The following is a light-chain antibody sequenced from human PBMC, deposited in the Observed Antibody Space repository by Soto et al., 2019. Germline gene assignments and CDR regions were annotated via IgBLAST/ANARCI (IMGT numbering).Light chain of an antibody. CDR2: LNSDGSH. J-gene: IGLJ3*02. CDR3: QTWGTGIPWV. V-gene: IGLV4-69*01. CDR1: SGHSSYA. Sequence: QLVLTQSPSASAPLGASVKLTGTLSSGHSSYAIAWHQQQPEKGPRYLMKLNSDGSHSKGDGIPDRFSGSSSGAERYLTISSLQSEDEADYYCQTWGTGIPWVFGGGTKLTVL.